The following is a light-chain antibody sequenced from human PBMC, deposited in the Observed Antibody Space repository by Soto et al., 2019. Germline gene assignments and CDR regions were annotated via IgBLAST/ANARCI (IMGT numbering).Light chain of an antibody. Sequence: QSVLTQPPSVSGAPGQRVTISCTGSSSNIGAGYDVHWYQQLPGTAPKLLIYGNSNRPSGVPDRFSCSKSGTSASLAITGLQDEDEADYYCQSYDSSLSGLFGGGTKLTVL. V-gene: IGLV1-40*01. CDR3: QSYDSSLSGL. CDR2: GNS. CDR1: SSNIGAGYD. J-gene: IGLJ2*01.